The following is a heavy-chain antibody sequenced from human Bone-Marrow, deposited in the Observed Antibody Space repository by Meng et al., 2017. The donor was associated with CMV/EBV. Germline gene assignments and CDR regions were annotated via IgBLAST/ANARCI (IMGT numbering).Heavy chain of an antibody. Sequence: SATLSLTCTVSGGSISSSTYYWGWIRQPPGKGLEWIGSIYHSGHTYYNPSLKSRVTISVDTSKSQFSLKLSSVTAVNTAVYYCARGEGTTSNGFDYWGQGTLVTVSS. V-gene: IGHV4-39*07. CDR1: GGSISSSTYY. CDR3: ARGEGTTSNGFDY. CDR2: IYHSGHT. D-gene: IGHD2/OR15-2a*01. J-gene: IGHJ4*02.